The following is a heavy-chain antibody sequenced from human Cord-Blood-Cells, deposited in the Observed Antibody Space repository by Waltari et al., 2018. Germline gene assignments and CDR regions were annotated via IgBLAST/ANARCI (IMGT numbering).Heavy chain of an antibody. Sequence: QVQLVQSGAEVKKPGASVKVSCKASGYTFTGYYMHWVRQAPGQGLERMGWIKPNSGGRNYAQKFEGRVTMTRDTSTSKVYMELSRLRSDDTAVYYCARFTGAAYNWFDPWGKGALVTVSS. D-gene: IGHD6-13*01. CDR1: GYTFTGYY. J-gene: IGHJ5*02. V-gene: IGHV1-2*02. CDR2: IKPNSGGR. CDR3: ARFTGAAYNWFDP.